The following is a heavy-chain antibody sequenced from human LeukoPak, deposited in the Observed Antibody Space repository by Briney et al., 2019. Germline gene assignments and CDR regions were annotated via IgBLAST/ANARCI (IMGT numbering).Heavy chain of an antibody. CDR3: ASGHSYYYYMDV. V-gene: IGHV3-30*04. J-gene: IGHJ6*03. CDR2: ISYDGSNK. CDR1: GFTFSSYA. Sequence: PGGSLRLSCAASGFTFSSYAMSWVRQAPGKGLEWVAFISYDGSNKNYADSVKGRFTISRDNAKNSLYLQMNSLRAEDTAVYYCASGHSYYYYMDVWGKGTTVTVSS.